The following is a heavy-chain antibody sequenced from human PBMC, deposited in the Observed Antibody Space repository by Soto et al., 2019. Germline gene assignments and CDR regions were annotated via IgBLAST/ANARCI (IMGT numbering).Heavy chain of an antibody. D-gene: IGHD3-22*01. CDR2: IWYDGSNK. J-gene: IGHJ4*02. CDR1: GFTFSSYG. V-gene: IGHV3-33*01. CDR3: ACHRFYDSSGVDY. Sequence: QVQLVESGGGVVQPGRSLRLSCAASGFTFSSYGMHWVRQAPGKGLEWVAVIWYDGSNKYYADSVKGRFTISRDNSKNTLYLQMNSLRAEDTAVYYCACHRFYDSSGVDYWGQGTLVTVSS.